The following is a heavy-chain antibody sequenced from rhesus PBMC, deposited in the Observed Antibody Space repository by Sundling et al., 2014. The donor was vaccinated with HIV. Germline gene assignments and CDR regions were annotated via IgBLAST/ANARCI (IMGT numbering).Heavy chain of an antibody. CDR2: IYGESAST. V-gene: IGHV4S9*01. Sequence: QVQLQESGPGLVKPSETLSLTCAVSGGSISDYYYWNWIRQSPGKGLEWVGSIYGESASTNYNPSLKSRVAISKDTSRNQFFLNLSSVTAADTAVYYCARVILAGTLFDYWGQGVLVTVSS. J-gene: IGHJ4*01. CDR1: GGSISDYYY. CDR3: ARVILAGTLFDY. D-gene: IGHD1-1-1*01.